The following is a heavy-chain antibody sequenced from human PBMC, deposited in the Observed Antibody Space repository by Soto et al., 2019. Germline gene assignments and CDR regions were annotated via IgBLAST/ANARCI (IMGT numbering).Heavy chain of an antibody. J-gene: IGHJ4*02. CDR3: ARDKGSGWYLDY. CDR2: ISYDGSNK. CDR1: RFTFSSYA. Sequence: QVQLVESGGGVVQPGRSLRLSCAASRFTFSSYAMHWVRQAPGKGLEWVALISYDGSNKYYTDSVKGRFTISRDNSKSTLYLQMNILRAEDTAVYYCARDKGSGWYLDYWGQGTLVTVSS. D-gene: IGHD6-19*01. V-gene: IGHV3-30-3*01.